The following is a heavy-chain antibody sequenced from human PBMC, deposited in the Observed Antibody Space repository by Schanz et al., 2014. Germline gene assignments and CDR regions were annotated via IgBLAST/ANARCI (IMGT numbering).Heavy chain of an antibody. CDR1: GGTFSSYT. CDR3: ARGTMPGTFDI. J-gene: IGHJ3*02. Sequence: QVHLVQSGAEVKKPGSSVKVSCKASGGTFSSYTISWVRQARGQGLEWVGRFIPILDVGNYAQQFQGRVTFTADKSTSTAYMELSSLRYEDTALYYCARGTMPGTFDIWGQATMVTVSS. V-gene: IGHV1-69*02. CDR2: FIPILDVG. D-gene: IGHD2-2*01.